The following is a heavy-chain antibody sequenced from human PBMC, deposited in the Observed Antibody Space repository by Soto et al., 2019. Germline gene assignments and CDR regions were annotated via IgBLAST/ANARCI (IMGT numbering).Heavy chain of an antibody. CDR3: AREVVGWCEP. D-gene: IGHD2-15*01. Sequence: QVQLVQSGAEVKKPGASVKVSCKASGYTFTSYDINWVRQATGQGLEWMGWMNPNRGNTGYAQKFQGRVTMTRNTSIRTAHMELSSLSCVGTAVSNGAREVVGWCEPRGQGTLVSVSS. V-gene: IGHV1-8*01. CDR2: MNPNRGNT. J-gene: IGHJ5*02. CDR1: GYTFTSYD.